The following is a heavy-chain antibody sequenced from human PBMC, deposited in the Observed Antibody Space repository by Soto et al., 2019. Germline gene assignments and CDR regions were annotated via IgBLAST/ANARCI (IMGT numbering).Heavy chain of an antibody. CDR2: ISSSGNST. D-gene: IGHD1-26*01. CDR3: VREVGALGY. Sequence: EVQLVESGGGLVKSGGSLRLSCAASGFTFRSYSMNWVRQAPGKGLEWVSSISSSGNSTYYADSVKGRFTISRDNAKNSLYLQVNSLRAEDTAVYYCVREVGALGYWGQGTLVTVSS. V-gene: IGHV3-21*01. J-gene: IGHJ4*02. CDR1: GFTFRSYS.